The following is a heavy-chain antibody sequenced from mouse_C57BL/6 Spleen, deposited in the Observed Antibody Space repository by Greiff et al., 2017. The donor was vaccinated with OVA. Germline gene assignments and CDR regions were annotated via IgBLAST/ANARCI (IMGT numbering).Heavy chain of an antibody. CDR1: GFNIKNTY. V-gene: IGHV14-3*01. J-gene: IGHJ4*01. Sequence: VQLQQPVAELVRPGASVKLSCTASGFNIKNTYMHWVKQRPEQGLEWIGRIDPANGNTKYAPKFQGKATITADTSSNTAYLQLSSLTSEDTAIYYCAYYYGSTSYAMDYWGQGTSVTVSS. CDR2: IDPANGNT. CDR3: AYYYGSTSYAMDY. D-gene: IGHD1-1*01.